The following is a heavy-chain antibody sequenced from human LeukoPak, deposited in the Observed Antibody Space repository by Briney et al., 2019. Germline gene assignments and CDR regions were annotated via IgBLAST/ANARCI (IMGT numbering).Heavy chain of an antibody. V-gene: IGHV3-73*01. CDR3: TGNYYGSGSYADFDY. CDR1: GFTFSGSA. D-gene: IGHD3-10*01. CDR2: IRSTANGYAT. J-gene: IGHJ4*02. Sequence: GGSLRLSCAASGFTFSGSALHWVRQASGKGLEWVGRIRSTANGYATAYAASVKGRFTISRDDSKNTAYLQMNSLKTEDTAVYYCTGNYYGSGSYADFDYWGQGTLVTVSS.